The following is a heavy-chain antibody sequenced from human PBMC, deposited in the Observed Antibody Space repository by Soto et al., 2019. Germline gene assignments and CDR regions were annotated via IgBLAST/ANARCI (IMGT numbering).Heavy chain of an antibody. V-gene: IGHV1-18*01. Sequence: ASVKVSCKASGYTFTSYGISWVRQAPGQGLEWMGWISAYNGNTNYAQKLQGRVTMTTDTSTSTAYMELRSLRSDDTAVYYCARMSYYDFGSGIDDGYWGQGTLVTVSS. J-gene: IGHJ4*02. CDR1: GYTFTSYG. CDR2: ISAYNGNT. D-gene: IGHD3-3*01. CDR3: ARMSYYDFGSGIDDGY.